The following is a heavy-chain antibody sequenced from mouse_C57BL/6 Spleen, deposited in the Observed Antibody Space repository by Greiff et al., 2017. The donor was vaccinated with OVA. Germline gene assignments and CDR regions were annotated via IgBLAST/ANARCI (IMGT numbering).Heavy chain of an antibody. CDR1: GYTFTSYW. D-gene: IGHD2-4*01. J-gene: IGHJ2*01. Sequence: QVQLQQPGAELVRPGSSVKLSCKASGYTFTSYWMDWVKQRPGQGLEWIGNIYPSDSETHYNQKFKNKATLTVDKSSSTAYMQLSSLTSEDSAVYYCARDDYGVFDYWGQGTTLTVSS. CDR2: IYPSDSET. CDR3: ARDDYGVFDY. V-gene: IGHV1-61*01.